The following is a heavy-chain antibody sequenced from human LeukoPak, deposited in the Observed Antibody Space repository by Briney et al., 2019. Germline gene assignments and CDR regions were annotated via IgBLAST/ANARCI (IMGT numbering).Heavy chain of an antibody. D-gene: IGHD3-22*01. J-gene: IGHJ3*02. CDR3: ARDLYYYDSSGPGAFDI. V-gene: IGHV4-61*02. Sequence: SETLSLTCTVSGGSISSGSYYWSWIRQPAGKGLEWIGRIYTSGSTNYNPSLKSRVTITVDTSKNQFSLKLSSVTAADTAVYYCARDLYYYDSSGPGAFDIWGQGTMVTVSS. CDR2: IYTSGST. CDR1: GGSISSGSYY.